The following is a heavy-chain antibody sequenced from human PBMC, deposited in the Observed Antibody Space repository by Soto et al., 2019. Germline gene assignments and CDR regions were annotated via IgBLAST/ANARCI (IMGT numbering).Heavy chain of an antibody. CDR2: ISGSGGST. D-gene: IGHD3-22*01. J-gene: IGHJ4*02. CDR3: AKTDYYDSSGYYYSTESFEY. CDR1: GFTFSSYA. Sequence: GGSLRLSCAASGFTFSSYAMSWVRQAPGKGLEWVSAISGSGGSTYYADSVKGRFTISRDNSKNTLYLQMNSLRAEDTAVYYCAKTDYYDSSGYYYSTESFEYWGQGTLVTVSS. V-gene: IGHV3-23*01.